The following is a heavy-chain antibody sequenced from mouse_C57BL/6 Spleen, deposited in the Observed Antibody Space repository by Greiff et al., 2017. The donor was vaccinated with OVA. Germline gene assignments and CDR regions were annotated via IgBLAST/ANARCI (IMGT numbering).Heavy chain of an antibody. CDR3: ATVITTVVATGYFDY. D-gene: IGHD1-1*01. CDR1: GYTFTSYW. J-gene: IGHJ2*01. V-gene: IGHV1-50*01. CDR2: IDPSDSYT. Sequence: QVQLQQPGAELVKPGASVKLSCKASGYTFTSYWMQWVKQRPGQGLEWIGEIDPSDSYTNYNQKFKGKATLTVDTSSSTAYMQLSSLTSEDSAVYYCATVITTVVATGYFDYWGQGTTLTVSS.